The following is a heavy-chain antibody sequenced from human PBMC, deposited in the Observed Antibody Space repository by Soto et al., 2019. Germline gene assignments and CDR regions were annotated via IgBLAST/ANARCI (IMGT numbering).Heavy chain of an antibody. CDR2: INPSGGST. CDR1: GYTFTSYY. Sequence: ASVKVSCKASGYTFTSYYMHWVRQAPGQGLEWMGIINPSGGSTSYAQKFQGRVTMTRDTSTSTVYMELSSLRSEDTAVYYCASLPRLVDTAMANYYYYGMDVWGQGTTVTVSS. V-gene: IGHV1-46*01. D-gene: IGHD5-18*01. CDR3: ASLPRLVDTAMANYYYYGMDV. J-gene: IGHJ6*02.